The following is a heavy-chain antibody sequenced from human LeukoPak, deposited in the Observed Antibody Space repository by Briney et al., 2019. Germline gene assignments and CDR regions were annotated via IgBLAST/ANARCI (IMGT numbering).Heavy chain of an antibody. CDR2: INHSGST. CDR3: ARVQDFETRGYYLGY. J-gene: IGHJ4*01. D-gene: IGHD3-22*01. CDR1: GGSFSDYY. Sequence: SETLSLTCAVYGGSFSDYYWNWIRQPPGKGLEWIGEINHSGSTNYNPSLKSRVTMSVDTFKNQFSLTLSSVTAADTAVYYCARVQDFETRGYYLGYWGHGTLVTVSS. V-gene: IGHV4-34*01.